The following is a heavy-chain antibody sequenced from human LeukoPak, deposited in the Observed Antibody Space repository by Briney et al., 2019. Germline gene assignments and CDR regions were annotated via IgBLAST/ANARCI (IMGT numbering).Heavy chain of an antibody. CDR1: GFTFSSYA. CDR2: ISGSGGST. CDR3: AASGYSSGWYYY. V-gene: IGHV3-23*01. J-gene: IGHJ4*02. D-gene: IGHD6-19*01. Sequence: GGSLRLSCAASGFTFSSYAMSWVRQAPGKGLEWVSAISGSGGSTYYADSEKGRFTISRDNSKNTLYLQMNSLRAEDTAVYYCAASGYSSGWYYYWGQGTLVTVSS.